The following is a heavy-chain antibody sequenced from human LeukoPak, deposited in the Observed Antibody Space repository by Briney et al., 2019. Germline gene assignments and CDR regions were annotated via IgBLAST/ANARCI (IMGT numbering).Heavy chain of an antibody. D-gene: IGHD7-27*01. CDR2: MSPNSGNT. CDR3: VRGPPNWGYDY. CDR1: GYTFTSYD. Sequence: ASVKVPCKASGYTFTSYDINWVRQATGQGLEWMGWMSPNSGNTGYAQKFQGRVTMTRSTSMSTAYMELSSLRSEDTAVYYCVRGPPNWGYDYWGQGTLVTVSS. J-gene: IGHJ4*02. V-gene: IGHV1-8*01.